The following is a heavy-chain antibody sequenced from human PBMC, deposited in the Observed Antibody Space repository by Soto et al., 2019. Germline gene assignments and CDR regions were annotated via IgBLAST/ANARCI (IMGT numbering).Heavy chain of an antibody. J-gene: IGHJ4*02. CDR1: GFSFSSYA. CDR2: ISGAGDRT. Sequence: EAQLLESGGSLVQPGGSLRLSCAASGFSFSSYAMNWVRQAPGKGLEWVSVISGAGDRTYYADSVKGRFTISRDNCKNTLYLQMNSLRAEDTAVYHCAKATRGPLSSRSSDANHFDSWGQGTLVTVSS. V-gene: IGHV3-23*01. CDR3: AKATRGPLSSRSSDANHFDS. D-gene: IGHD6-13*01.